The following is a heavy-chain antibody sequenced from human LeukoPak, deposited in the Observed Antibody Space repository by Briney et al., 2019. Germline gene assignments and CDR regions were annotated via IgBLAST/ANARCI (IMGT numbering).Heavy chain of an antibody. D-gene: IGHD5-12*01. V-gene: IGHV4-59*01. Sequence: SSETLSLTCTVSGGSISSYYWSWIRQPPGKGLEWIGYIYYSGSTNYNPSLKSRVTISVDTSKNQFSLKLSSVTAADTAMYYCARVSGYDWESFYDYWGQGSLVTVSS. CDR2: IYYSGST. CDR1: GGSISSYY. J-gene: IGHJ4*02. CDR3: ARVSGYDWESFYDY.